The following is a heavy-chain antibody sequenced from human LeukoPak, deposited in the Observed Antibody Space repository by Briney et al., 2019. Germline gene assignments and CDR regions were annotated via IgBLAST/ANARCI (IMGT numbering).Heavy chain of an antibody. CDR3: ARAGGITVAADDY. CDR1: GYTFTNCG. D-gene: IGHD6-19*01. CDR2: ISAYNGNT. V-gene: IGHV1-18*01. Sequence: ASVKVSYKASGYTFTNCGFSWVRQAPGHGLEWMGWISAYNGNTNYAQKLQGRVTMTTDTSTSTAYMELRSLRFDDTAVYYCARAGGITVAADDYWGQGTPVTVSS. J-gene: IGHJ4*02.